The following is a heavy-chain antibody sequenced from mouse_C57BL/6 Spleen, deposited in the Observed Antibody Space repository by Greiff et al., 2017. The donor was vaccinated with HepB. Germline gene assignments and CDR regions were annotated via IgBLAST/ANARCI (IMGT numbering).Heavy chain of an antibody. Sequence: EVKLMESGEGLVKPGGSLKLSCAASGFTFSSYAMSWVRQTPEKRLEWVAYISSGGDYIYYADTVKGRFTISRDNARNTLYLQMSSLKSEDTAMYYCTRDTPYYGSSYDYAMDYWGQGTSVTVSS. CDR1: GFTFSSYA. CDR3: TRDTPYYGSSYDYAMDY. V-gene: IGHV5-9-1*02. J-gene: IGHJ4*01. CDR2: ISSGGDYI. D-gene: IGHD1-1*01.